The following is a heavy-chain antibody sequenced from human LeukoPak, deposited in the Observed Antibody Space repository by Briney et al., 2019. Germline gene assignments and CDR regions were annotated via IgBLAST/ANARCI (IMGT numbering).Heavy chain of an antibody. D-gene: IGHD2/OR15-2a*01. J-gene: IGHJ6*03. V-gene: IGHV4-39*07. CDR1: SGSIITGEYF. Sequence: PSETLPLTCSVSSGSIITGEYFWGWIRQPPGKGLEWIGNIFHSGSTYYNPSLQSRVTMSVDTSKNQFFLKMTSVTAADTAVYYCARVPYSTRLYYMDVWGKGATVTVSS. CDR2: IFHSGST. CDR3: ARVPYSTRLYYMDV.